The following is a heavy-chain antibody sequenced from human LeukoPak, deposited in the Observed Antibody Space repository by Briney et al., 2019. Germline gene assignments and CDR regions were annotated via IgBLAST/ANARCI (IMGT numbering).Heavy chain of an antibody. D-gene: IGHD6-19*01. Sequence: PGGSLRLSCAASGFTITTYSMNWVRQAPGKGLEWVSTISDTSSYIYYADSVKGRFTISRDNSKNTLYLQMNSLRAEDTAVYYCAKAVSSGWYLFNWGQGTLVTVSS. CDR1: GFTITTYS. J-gene: IGHJ4*02. CDR2: ISDTSSYI. V-gene: IGHV3-21*04. CDR3: AKAVSSGWYLFN.